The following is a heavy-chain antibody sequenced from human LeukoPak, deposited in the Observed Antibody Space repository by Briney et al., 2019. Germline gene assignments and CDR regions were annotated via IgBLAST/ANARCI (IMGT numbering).Heavy chain of an antibody. CDR1: GYTFTSYD. D-gene: IGHD6-6*01. CDR2: MNPNSGNT. CDR3: ARGRYRRYSSSSPNYYMDV. V-gene: IGHV1-8*03. Sequence: RASVKVSCKASGYTFTSYDINWVRQATGQGLEWMGWMNPNSGNTGYAQKFQGRVTITRNTSISTAYMELSSLRSEDTAVYYCARGRYRRYSSSSPNYYMDVWGKGTTVTVSS. J-gene: IGHJ6*03.